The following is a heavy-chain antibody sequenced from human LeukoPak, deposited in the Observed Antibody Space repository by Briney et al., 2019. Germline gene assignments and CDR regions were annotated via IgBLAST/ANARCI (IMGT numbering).Heavy chain of an antibody. CDR1: GYTFTSYG. CDR2: ISAYNGNT. V-gene: IGHV1-18*01. Sequence: ASVKVSCKASGYTFTSYGISWVRQAPGQGLEWMGWISAYNGNTNYAQKLQGRATMTTDTSTSTAYMELRSLRSDDTAVYYCARRGSSSGWLDYYYYGMDVWGQGTTVTVSS. J-gene: IGHJ6*02. CDR3: ARRGSSSGWLDYYYYGMDV. D-gene: IGHD6-19*01.